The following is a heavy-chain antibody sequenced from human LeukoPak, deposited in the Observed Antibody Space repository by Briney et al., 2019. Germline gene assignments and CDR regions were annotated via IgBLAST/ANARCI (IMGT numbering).Heavy chain of an antibody. Sequence: SETLSLTCAVYGGSFSGYYWSWIRQPPGKGLEWIGEINHSGSTNYNPSLKSRVTISVDTSKNQFSLKLSSVTAADTAVYYCARRGYSSGWYDDYRGQGTLVTVSS. CDR1: GGSFSGYY. D-gene: IGHD6-19*01. V-gene: IGHV4-34*01. CDR3: ARRGYSSGWYDDY. J-gene: IGHJ4*02. CDR2: INHSGST.